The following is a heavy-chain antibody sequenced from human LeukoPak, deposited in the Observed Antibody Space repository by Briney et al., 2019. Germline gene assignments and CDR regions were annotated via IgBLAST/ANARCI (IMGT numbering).Heavy chain of an antibody. D-gene: IGHD3-22*01. J-gene: IGHJ3*02. CDR2: ISSSSSYI. Sequence: PEGSLRLSCAASGFTFSSYWMSWVRQAPGKGLEWVSSISSSSSYIYYADSVKGRFTISRDNAKNSLYLQMNSLRAEDTAVYYCARDHSMIVVVDAFDIWGQGTMVTVSS. V-gene: IGHV3-21*01. CDR1: GFTFSSYW. CDR3: ARDHSMIVVVDAFDI.